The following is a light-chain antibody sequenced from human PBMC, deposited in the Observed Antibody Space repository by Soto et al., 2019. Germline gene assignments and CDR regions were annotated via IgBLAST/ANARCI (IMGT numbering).Light chain of an antibody. Sequence: QSVLTQPPSASGTPGQRVTIFCSGSSFNIGSNAVSWYQQLPGTAPKLLIYSNNQRPSGVPDRFSGSRSGTSASLAISGLQSEDEADYYCAAWDDSLNGYVFGTGTKVTVL. J-gene: IGLJ1*01. CDR2: SNN. V-gene: IGLV1-44*01. CDR1: SFNIGSNA. CDR3: AAWDDSLNGYV.